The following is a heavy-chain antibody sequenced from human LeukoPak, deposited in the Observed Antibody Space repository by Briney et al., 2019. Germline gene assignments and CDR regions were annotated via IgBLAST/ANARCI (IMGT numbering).Heavy chain of an antibody. J-gene: IGHJ4*02. CDR3: ATMVVPDY. CDR2: IRYDGSNK. Sequence: GGSPRLSCAASGFTFSSYGMHWVRQAPGKGLEWVAFIRYDGSNKYYADSVRGRFTISRDNSKNTLYLQMNSLRAEDTAVYYCATMVVPDYGGQGTLVTVSS. D-gene: IGHD2-2*01. V-gene: IGHV3-30*02. CDR1: GFTFSSYG.